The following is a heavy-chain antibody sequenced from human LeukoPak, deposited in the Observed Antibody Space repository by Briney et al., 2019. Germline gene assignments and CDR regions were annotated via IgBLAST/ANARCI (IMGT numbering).Heavy chain of an antibody. CDR3: AREGRYSGYDGSAGDY. J-gene: IGHJ4*02. CDR1: GYTFTSYA. CDR2: INAGNGNT. V-gene: IGHV1-3*01. Sequence: GASVKVSCKASGYTFTSYAMHWVRQAPGQRVEWMGWINAGNGNTKYSQKFQGRVTITRDTSTSTAYMELSSLRSEDTAVYYCAREGRYSGYDGSAGDYWGQGTLVTVSS. D-gene: IGHD5-12*01.